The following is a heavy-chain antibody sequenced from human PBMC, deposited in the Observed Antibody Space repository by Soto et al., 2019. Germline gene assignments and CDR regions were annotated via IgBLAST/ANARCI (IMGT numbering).Heavy chain of an antibody. CDR2: INPNSGGT. D-gene: IGHD6-13*01. CDR3: AREIAAAAARGMDV. J-gene: IGHJ6*01. CDR1: GYTFTGYY. Sequence: QVQLVQSGAEVKKPGASVKVSCKASGYTFTGYYMHWVRQAPGQGLEWMGWINPNSGGTNYAQKFQGWVTMTRDTSISSAYMELSRLRSDDTAVYYCAREIAAAAARGMDVWGQGTTVTVSS. V-gene: IGHV1-2*04.